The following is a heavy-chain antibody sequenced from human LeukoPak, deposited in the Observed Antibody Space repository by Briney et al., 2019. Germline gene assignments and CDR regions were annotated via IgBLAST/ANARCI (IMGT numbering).Heavy chain of an antibody. Sequence: GESLKISCEASGYSFVSHWIVWVRQMPGKGLEWLGIIYPGDSDTRYSPSFQGQVTISADKSISTAYLQWNSLRASDTAMYYCARRPSYDFWSGYYGVDGLDIWGQGTMVTVSS. D-gene: IGHD3-3*01. CDR3: ARRPSYDFWSGYYGVDGLDI. CDR1: GYSFVSHW. V-gene: IGHV5-51*01. J-gene: IGHJ3*02. CDR2: IYPGDSDT.